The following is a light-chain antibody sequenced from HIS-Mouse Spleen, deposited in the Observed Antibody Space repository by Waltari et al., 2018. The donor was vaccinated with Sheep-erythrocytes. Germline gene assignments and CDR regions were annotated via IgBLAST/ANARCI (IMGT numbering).Light chain of an antibody. CDR3: SSYTSSSTLYV. V-gene: IGLV2-14*01. CDR1: SSDAGGYNS. J-gene: IGLJ1*01. Sequence: QSALTQPASVSGSPGQSLTISCTGTSSDAGGYNSFPWYQQHPGKAPKLMIYEVSKRPSGVSTRFSGSKSGNTASLTISGLQAEDEADYYCSSYTSSSTLYVFGTGTKVTVL. CDR2: EVS.